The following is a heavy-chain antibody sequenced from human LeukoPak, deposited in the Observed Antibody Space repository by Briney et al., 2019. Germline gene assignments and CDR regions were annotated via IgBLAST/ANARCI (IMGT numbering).Heavy chain of an antibody. D-gene: IGHD5-24*01. CDR3: ARDPGWFDY. CDR1: GGSISSYY. J-gene: IGHJ4*02. Sequence: SETLSLTCSVSGGSISSYYWSWIRRPPGKGLEWIGYIYYTGSTNYNPSLKSRVTISVDTSKNQFSLKLSSVTAADTAVYCCARDPGWFDYWGQGTLVTVSS. CDR2: IYYTGST. V-gene: IGHV4-59*01.